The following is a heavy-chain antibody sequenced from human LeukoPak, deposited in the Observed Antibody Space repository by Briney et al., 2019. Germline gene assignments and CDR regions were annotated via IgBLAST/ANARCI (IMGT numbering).Heavy chain of an antibody. CDR3: ARGITGSRRLFDY. Sequence: SVKVSCKASGGTFSSYAISWVRQAPGQGLEWMGGIIPIFGTANYAQKFQGRVTITTDEYTSTAYMELSSLRSEDTAVYYCARGITGSRRLFDYWGQGTLVTVSS. V-gene: IGHV1-69*05. J-gene: IGHJ4*02. CDR1: GGTFSSYA. CDR2: IIPIFGTA. D-gene: IGHD1-20*01.